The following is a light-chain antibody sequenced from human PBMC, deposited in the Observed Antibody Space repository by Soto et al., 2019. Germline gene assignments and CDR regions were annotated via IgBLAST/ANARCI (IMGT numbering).Light chain of an antibody. J-gene: IGLJ2*01. CDR2: EVR. CDR3: SAYAARSTLV. CDR1: RRDVGAYNF. V-gene: IGLV2-14*01. Sequence: QSALTQPASASGSAGQSITISCSGTRRDVGAYNFVSWYQHHPGKAPKLMIYEVRNRPSGISSRFSGSRSGNTASLTISGRQSEDEGDDDCSAYAARSTLVFGGGTKVTVL.